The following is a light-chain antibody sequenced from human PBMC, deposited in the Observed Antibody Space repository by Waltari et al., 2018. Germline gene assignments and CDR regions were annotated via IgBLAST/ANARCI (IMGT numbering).Light chain of an antibody. CDR2: KVS. CDR3: MQYTHWPLT. V-gene: IGKV2-30*02. CDR1: QSLVHSDGNTY. J-gene: IGKJ4*01. Sequence: VVMTQSPLSLPVTLGQPASISCTSSQSLVHSDGNTYLARFQQRPGQAPRRLIYKVSNRESGVPDRFSASGSGTDFTLKISRVEAEDVGVYYCMQYTHWPLTFGGGTKVEIK.